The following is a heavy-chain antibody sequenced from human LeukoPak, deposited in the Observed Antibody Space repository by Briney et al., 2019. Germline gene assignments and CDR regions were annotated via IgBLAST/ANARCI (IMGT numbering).Heavy chain of an antibody. V-gene: IGHV4-34*01. CDR1: GGSFSGYY. Sequence: SSETLSLTCAVYGGSFSGYYWSWIRQPPGKGLEWIGEINHSGSTNYNPSLKSRVTIPVDTSKKQFSLKLSSVTAADTAVYYCVTYYFDSSGPKKNYWGQGTLVTVSS. J-gene: IGHJ4*02. D-gene: IGHD3-22*01. CDR3: VTYYFDSSGPKKNY. CDR2: INHSGST.